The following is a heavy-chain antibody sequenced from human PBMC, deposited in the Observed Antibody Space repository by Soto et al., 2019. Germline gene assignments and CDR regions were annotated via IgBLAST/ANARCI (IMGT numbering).Heavy chain of an antibody. CDR2: IYYSGST. D-gene: IGHD6-13*01. CDR3: ARDIAAAGQHYYYGMDV. V-gene: IGHV4-59*01. Sequence: SETLSLTCTVSGGSISSYYWSWIRQPPGKGLEWIGYIYYSGSTNYNPSLKSRVTISVDTSKNQFSLKLSSVTAADTAVYYCARDIAAAGQHYYYGMDVWGQGTTVTVSS. J-gene: IGHJ6*02. CDR1: GGSISSYY.